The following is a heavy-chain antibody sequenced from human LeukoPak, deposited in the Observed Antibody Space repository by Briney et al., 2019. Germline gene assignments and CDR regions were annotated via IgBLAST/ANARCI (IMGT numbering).Heavy chain of an antibody. CDR1: GFTFSSYS. CDR2: ISSSSSTI. D-gene: IGHD6-19*01. J-gene: IGHJ4*02. CDR3: AREGNEWLVYFDY. V-gene: IGHV3-48*01. Sequence: GGSLRLSCAASGFTFSSYSMNWVRQAPGKGLEWVSYISSSSSTIYYADSVKGRFTISRDNAKNSLYLQVNSLRAEDTAVYYCAREGNEWLVYFDYWGQGTLVTVSS.